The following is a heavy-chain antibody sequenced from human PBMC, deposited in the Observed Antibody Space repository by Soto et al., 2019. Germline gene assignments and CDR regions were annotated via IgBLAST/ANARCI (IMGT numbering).Heavy chain of an antibody. CDR2: IYHSGST. V-gene: IGHV4-4*02. CDR1: GVSISSSNW. Sequence: SETLSLTCAVSGVSISSSNWWSWVRQPPGKGMEWIGEIYHSGSTNYNPSLKSRVTISVDKSKNQFSLKLSSVTAADTAVYYCARVWTTVTNWFDPWGQGTLVTVSS. D-gene: IGHD4-17*01. J-gene: IGHJ5*02. CDR3: ARVWTTVTNWFDP.